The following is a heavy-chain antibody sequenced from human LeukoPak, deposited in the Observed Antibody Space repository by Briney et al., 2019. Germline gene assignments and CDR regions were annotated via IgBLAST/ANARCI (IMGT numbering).Heavy chain of an antibody. Sequence: GGSLRLSCAASGFTFRSYGMHWVLQAPGKGLEWVAIVWYDGNNRYYADSVKGRFTVSRDNSKDTVSLQLNSLRAEDTAVYYCARGSGAAAGAFDYWGQGTLVTVPS. J-gene: IGHJ4*02. CDR2: VWYDGNNR. D-gene: IGHD6-13*01. CDR3: ARGSGAAAGAFDY. CDR1: GFTFRSYG. V-gene: IGHV3-33*01.